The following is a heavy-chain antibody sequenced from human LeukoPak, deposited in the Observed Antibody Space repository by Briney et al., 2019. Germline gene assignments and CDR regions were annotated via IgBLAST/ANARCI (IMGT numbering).Heavy chain of an antibody. D-gene: IGHD5-18*01. CDR3: ARGGDTPFDY. V-gene: IGHV4-34*01. Sequence: PSETLSLTCAVYGGSFSGYYWSWIRQPPGKGLEWIGEINHSGSTNYNPSLTSRVTISVDTSKNQFSLKLSSVTAADTAVYYCARGGDTPFDYWGQGTLVTVSS. CDR1: GGSFSGYY. J-gene: IGHJ4*02. CDR2: INHSGST.